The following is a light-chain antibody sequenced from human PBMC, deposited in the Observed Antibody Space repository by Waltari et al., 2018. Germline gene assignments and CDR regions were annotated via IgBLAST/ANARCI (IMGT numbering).Light chain of an antibody. CDR2: EAF. J-gene: IGKJ1*01. Sequence: DVQMTQSPSSLSASLGDRVTITCRQSEDIKIHCGWYQQTPGKPPKLLIYEAFILQPGVPSRFSGSASGTNFTLTISSLQPDDFATYYCQHYYGVSWTFGQGTTVEIK. CDR1: EDIKIH. CDR3: QHYYGVSWT. V-gene: IGKV1-17*01.